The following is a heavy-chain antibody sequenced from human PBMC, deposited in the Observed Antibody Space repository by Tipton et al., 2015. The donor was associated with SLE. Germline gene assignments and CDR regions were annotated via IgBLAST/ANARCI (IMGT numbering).Heavy chain of an antibody. CDR3: ARDGRGYCDNSGCSEYHWFDP. CDR1: SGSISNSNNY. J-gene: IGHJ5*02. Sequence: LRLSCSVSSGSISNSNNYWSWIRQPPGKGLEYIGSTYYSGSPYYNPSLKSRVTISLDTSEKQFSLKLSSVTAADTAVYYCARDGRGYCDNSGCSEYHWFDPWGQGTLVTVSS. V-gene: IGHV4-39*07. D-gene: IGHD2-15*01. CDR2: TYYSGSP.